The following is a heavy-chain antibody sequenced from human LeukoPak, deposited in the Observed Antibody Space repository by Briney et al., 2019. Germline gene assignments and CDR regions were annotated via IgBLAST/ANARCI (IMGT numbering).Heavy chain of an antibody. CDR1: GFTFSSYA. Sequence: GGPLRLSCAASGFTFSSYAMSWVRQAPGKGLEWVSAISGSGGSTYYADSVKGRFTISRDNSKNTLYLQMNSLRAEDTAVYYCASPWGDYQGSYFDYWGQGTLVTVSS. D-gene: IGHD4-17*01. CDR2: ISGSGGST. CDR3: ASPWGDYQGSYFDY. J-gene: IGHJ4*02. V-gene: IGHV3-23*01.